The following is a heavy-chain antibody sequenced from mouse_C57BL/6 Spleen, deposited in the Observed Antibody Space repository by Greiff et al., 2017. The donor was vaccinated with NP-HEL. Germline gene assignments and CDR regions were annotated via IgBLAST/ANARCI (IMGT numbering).Heavy chain of an antibody. CDR3: ARGRYYFDD. V-gene: IGHV1-80*01. D-gene: IGHD6-1*01. CDR1: GYAFRSYW. CDR2: IYPGDGDT. J-gene: IGHJ2*01. Sequence: QVQLKQSGAELVKPGASVKISCKASGYAFRSYWMNWVKQRPGTGLEWIGQIYPGDGDTNYNGKFKGKATLTADKSSSTAYMQRSSLTSEDSAVYFCARGRYYFDDGGQGTTLTVSS.